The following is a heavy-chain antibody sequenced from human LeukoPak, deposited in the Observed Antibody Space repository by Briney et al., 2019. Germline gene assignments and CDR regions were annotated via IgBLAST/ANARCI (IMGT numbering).Heavy chain of an antibody. CDR1: GYTFSTYG. Sequence: ASVTVSCKASGYTFSTYGITWVRQAPGQGLEWMGWISAYNGHTNYAQRLQGRVTMTTDTSTNTAYLEMRSLRSDDTAVYYCARDSEQWLSRSNYYYYGMDVWGQGTTVTVSS. CDR2: ISAYNGHT. CDR3: ARDSEQWLSRSNYYYYGMDV. D-gene: IGHD6-19*01. V-gene: IGHV1-18*01. J-gene: IGHJ6*02.